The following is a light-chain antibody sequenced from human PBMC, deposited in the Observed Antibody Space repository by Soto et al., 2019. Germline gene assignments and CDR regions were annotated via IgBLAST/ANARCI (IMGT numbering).Light chain of an antibody. V-gene: IGLV2-14*01. J-gene: IGLJ2*01. CDR1: SSDVGGYDY. Sequence: QSVLTQPASVSGSPGQSITISCTGTSSDVGGYDYVSWFQQYPGKAPSLMLYDVYRRPSGVSYRFSGSKSGNTASLTISGLQAEDEAEYYCSSYTTTTTVVFGGGPKVTDL. CDR2: DVY. CDR3: SSYTTTTTVV.